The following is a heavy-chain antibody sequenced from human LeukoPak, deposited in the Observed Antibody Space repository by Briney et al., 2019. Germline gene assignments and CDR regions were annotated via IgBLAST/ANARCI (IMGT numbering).Heavy chain of an antibody. CDR1: GFTFSSYS. CDR3: AKDPRSLRLYSSGWTGDY. V-gene: IGHV3-21*04. J-gene: IGHJ4*02. CDR2: ISSSSSYI. Sequence: PGGSLRLSCAASGFTFSSYSMNWVRQAPGKGLEWVSSISSSSSYIYYADSVKGRFTISRDNSKNTLYLQMNSLRAVDTAVYYCAKDPRSLRLYSSGWTGDYWGQGTLVTVSS. D-gene: IGHD6-19*01.